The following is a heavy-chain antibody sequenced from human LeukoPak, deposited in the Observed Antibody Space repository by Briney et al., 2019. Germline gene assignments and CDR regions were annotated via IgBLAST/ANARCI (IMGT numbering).Heavy chain of an antibody. D-gene: IGHD3-3*01. CDR1: GFTFSSYA. J-gene: IGHJ4*02. Sequence: PGGSLRLSCAASGFTFSSYATSWVRQAPGKGLEWVSTISGSGGNTDYADSVKGRFTISRDNSKNALYLQMNSLRAEDTAVYYCAKHRFWSGYYCDYWGQGTLVTVSS. V-gene: IGHV3-23*01. CDR3: AKHRFWSGYYCDY. CDR2: ISGSGGNT.